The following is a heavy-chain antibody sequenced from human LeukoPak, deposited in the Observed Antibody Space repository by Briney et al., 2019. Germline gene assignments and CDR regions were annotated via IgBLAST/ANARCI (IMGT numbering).Heavy chain of an antibody. Sequence: GGSLRLSCAASGFTFSSYGMHWVRQAPGKGLEWVAFIRYDGSNKYYADSVKGRFTISRDNSKNTLYLQMNSLRAEDTAVYYCAKDDITMVRGTAGYWGQGTLVTVSS. J-gene: IGHJ4*02. CDR2: IRYDGSNK. V-gene: IGHV3-30*02. CDR3: AKDDITMVRGTAGY. D-gene: IGHD3-10*01. CDR1: GFTFSSYG.